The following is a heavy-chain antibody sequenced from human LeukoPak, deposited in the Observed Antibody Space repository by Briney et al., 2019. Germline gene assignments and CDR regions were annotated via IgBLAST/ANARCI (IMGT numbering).Heavy chain of an antibody. CDR1: GGTFSSYT. Sequence: SVKVSCKASGGTFSSYTISWVRQAPGQGLEWMGRIIPILGIANYAQKFQGRVTITADKSTSTAYMELSSLRSEDTAVYYCASWSIGSSTSCYTEVEGVAAYWGQGTLVTVSS. CDR3: ASWSIGSSTSCYTEVEGVAAY. CDR2: IIPILGIA. J-gene: IGHJ4*02. D-gene: IGHD2-2*02. V-gene: IGHV1-69*02.